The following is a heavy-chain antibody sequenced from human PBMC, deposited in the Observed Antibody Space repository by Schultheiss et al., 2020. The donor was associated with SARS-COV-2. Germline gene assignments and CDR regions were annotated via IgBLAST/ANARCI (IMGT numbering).Heavy chain of an antibody. CDR3: ASSSSTSFDY. V-gene: IGHV5-51*01. CDR2: INPADSAT. CDR1: GYTFTNYW. Sequence: GESLKISCKGSGYTFTNYWIGWVRQMPGQGLEWMGIINPADSATRYSPSFQGQVTISADKSISTAYLQWSSLKASDTAMYYCASSSSTSFDYWGQGTLVTVSS. D-gene: IGHD6-6*01. J-gene: IGHJ4*02.